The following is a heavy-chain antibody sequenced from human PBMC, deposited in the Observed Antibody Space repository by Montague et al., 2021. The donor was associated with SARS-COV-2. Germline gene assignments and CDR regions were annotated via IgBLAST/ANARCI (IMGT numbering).Heavy chain of an antibody. CDR2: IYSSGST. Sequence: SETLSLTCTVSGGSISSSSYYWGWIRQPPGKGLEWIGSIYSSGSTYYNPSLKSRVTISVDTSKNQFSLKLSSVTAADTAVYYCARQERIVVVVAAAWGWFDPWGQGTLVTVSS. V-gene: IGHV4-39*01. CDR1: GGSISSSSYY. CDR3: ARQERIVVVVAAAWGWFDP. J-gene: IGHJ5*02. D-gene: IGHD2-15*01.